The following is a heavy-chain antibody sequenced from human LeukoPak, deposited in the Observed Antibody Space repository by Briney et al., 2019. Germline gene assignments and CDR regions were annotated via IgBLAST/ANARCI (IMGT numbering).Heavy chain of an antibody. Sequence: PSETLSLTCTVSGGSISSSSYYWGWIRQPPGKGLEWIGSIYYSGSTYYNPSLKSRVTISVDTSKNQFSLNLSSVTAADTAVYYCARFVPVAGTFSRTGNWFDPWGQGTLVTVSS. CDR3: ARFVPVAGTFSRTGNWFDP. CDR2: IYYSGST. J-gene: IGHJ5*02. CDR1: GGSISSSSYY. V-gene: IGHV4-39*01. D-gene: IGHD6-13*01.